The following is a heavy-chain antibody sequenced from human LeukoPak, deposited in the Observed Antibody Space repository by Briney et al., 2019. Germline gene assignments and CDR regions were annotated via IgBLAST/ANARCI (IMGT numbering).Heavy chain of an antibody. CDR3: ARSYGSGSSNWFDP. Sequence: SSETLSLTCTVSGGSISSGSYYWSWIRQPPGKGLEWIGYIYYSGFTYYNPSLKSRVTVSVDTSKNQFSLKLSSVTAADTAVYYCARSYGSGSSNWFDPWGQGTLVTVSS. D-gene: IGHD3-10*01. CDR1: GGSISSGSYY. J-gene: IGHJ5*02. CDR2: IYYSGFT. V-gene: IGHV4-61*01.